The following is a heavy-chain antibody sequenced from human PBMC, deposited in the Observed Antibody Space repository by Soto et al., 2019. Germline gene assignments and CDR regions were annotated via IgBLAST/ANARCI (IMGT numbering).Heavy chain of an antibody. Sequence: GGPLRHSWGASGFNFSTYEMSWVRQDPGQGLEWVSDISGSGGSTYYADALRGRFTISRDNAKNSLHLQMNSLRAEDTALYYCTRDASRDSSARGWFDPWGPGALVTVSS. V-gene: IGHV3-48*03. CDR2: ISGSGGST. CDR1: GFNFSTYE. J-gene: IGHJ5*02. CDR3: TRDASRDSSARGWFDP. D-gene: IGHD6-13*01.